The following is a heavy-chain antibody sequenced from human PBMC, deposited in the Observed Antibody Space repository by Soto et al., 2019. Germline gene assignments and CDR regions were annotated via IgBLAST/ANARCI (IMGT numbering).Heavy chain of an antibody. CDR1: GGSISSYY. Sequence: QVQLQESRPGLVKPSETLSLTCTVSGGSISSYYWSWIRQPPGKGLEWIGYIYYSGSTNYNPSLKIRVTISVDTSKNQFCLKLSSVTPADTAVYYCARVATYYDSSGYPGDAFDIWGQGTMVTVSS. CDR2: IYYSGST. V-gene: IGHV4-59*01. CDR3: ARVATYYDSSGYPGDAFDI. J-gene: IGHJ3*02. D-gene: IGHD3-22*01.